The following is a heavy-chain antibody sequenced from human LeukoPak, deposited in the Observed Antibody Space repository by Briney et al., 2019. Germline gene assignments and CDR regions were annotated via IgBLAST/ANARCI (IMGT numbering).Heavy chain of an antibody. D-gene: IGHD5-12*01. CDR1: GFTFSTYG. V-gene: IGHV3-33*01. CDR3: ARDGYSGSKRGFYFDS. CDR2: MWYDGSNK. J-gene: IGHJ4*02. Sequence: PGGSLRLSCAASGFTFSTYGMHWVRQTPGKGLEWVAVMWYDGSNKYYADSVKGRSTISRDNSKNTLDLQMNSLRVEDTAVYYCARDGYSGSKRGFYFDSWGQGTLVTVSS.